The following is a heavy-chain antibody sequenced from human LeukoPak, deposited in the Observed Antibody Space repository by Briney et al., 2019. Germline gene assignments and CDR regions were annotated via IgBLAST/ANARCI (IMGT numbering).Heavy chain of an antibody. CDR1: GFTFSDYW. CDR3: ARDPGFSSFDY. V-gene: IGHV3-7*01. CDR2: INRDGSVK. J-gene: IGHJ4*02. Sequence: GGSLRLSCAVSGFTFSDYWVTWVRQTPGKGLEFVANINRDGSVKNYVDSVKGRFTISGDSAKNSLYLQMTSLRVDDTAIYYCARDPGFSSFDYWGQGTLVTVSS. D-gene: IGHD3-3*02.